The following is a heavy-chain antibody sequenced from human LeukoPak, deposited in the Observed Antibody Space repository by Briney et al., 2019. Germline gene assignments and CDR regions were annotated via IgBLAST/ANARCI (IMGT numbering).Heavy chain of an antibody. CDR1: GGSISSAGYY. D-gene: IGHD3-22*01. CDR2: IYYSGST. V-gene: IGHV4-31*03. J-gene: IGHJ4*02. CDR3: ARGDDSSGYYCFDY. Sequence: SQTLSLTCTLSGGSISSAGYYWSWIRQHPGKCLEWIGYIYYSGSTYYNPSLKTRVTISVDTSKNQFSLKLSSVTAADTAVYYCARGDDSSGYYCFDYRGQGTQVTVSS.